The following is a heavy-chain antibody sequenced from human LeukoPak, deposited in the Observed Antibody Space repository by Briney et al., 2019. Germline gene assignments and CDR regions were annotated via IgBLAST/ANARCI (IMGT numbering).Heavy chain of an antibody. CDR2: ISGSGDIT. CDR3: AKKLFTGMGYYFDS. J-gene: IGHJ4*02. V-gene: IGHV3-23*01. CDR1: GFTFSNYA. Sequence: GGSLRLSCTGSGFTFSNYAMSWGRQAPGKGLEGDSVISGSGDITYHADSVKGRFTISRDNTKNMLFLQMNSLRADDTAVYYCAKKLFTGMGYYFDSWGQGTLVTVSS. D-gene: IGHD6-13*01.